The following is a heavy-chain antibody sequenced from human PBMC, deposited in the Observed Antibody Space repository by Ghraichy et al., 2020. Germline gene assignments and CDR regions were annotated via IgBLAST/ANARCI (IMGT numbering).Heavy chain of an antibody. V-gene: IGHV4-39*01. D-gene: IGHD5-18*01. J-gene: IGHJ3*02. CDR3: ARSVDTAGAFDI. CDR1: GGFISSTSYY. Sequence: SETLSLTCTFSGGFISSTSYYWGWIRQPPGKGLQWIGSIYYSGSTYYNPSLKTRVSISVDTSKNQFSLKLSSVTAADTAVYYCARSVDTAGAFDIWGQGTMVTVSS. CDR2: IYYSGST.